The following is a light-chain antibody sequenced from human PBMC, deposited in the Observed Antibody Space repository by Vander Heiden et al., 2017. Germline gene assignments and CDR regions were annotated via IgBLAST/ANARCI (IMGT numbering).Light chain of an antibody. CDR1: ESISND. V-gene: IGKV1-17*01. CDR3: LQHNSYPLT. CDR2: GAS. Sequence: DIQMTQPPSSLSASVGDRVTITCRASESISNDLGWYQHKPGKAPKRLIFGASSLHSGVPSRFSGSGSGTEFTLTISSLQPEDFATYYCLQHNSYPLTFGQGTKLEIK. J-gene: IGKJ2*01.